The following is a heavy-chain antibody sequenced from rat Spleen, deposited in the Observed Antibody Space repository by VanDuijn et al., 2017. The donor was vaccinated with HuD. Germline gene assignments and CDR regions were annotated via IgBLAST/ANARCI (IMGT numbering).Heavy chain of an antibody. J-gene: IGHJ4*01. CDR3: ARHGGYGYVMDA. V-gene: IGHV5-25*01. CDR1: GFTFSNYY. CDR2: ISTGGVNT. D-gene: IGHD1-7*01. Sequence: EVQLVESGGGLVQPGRSLKLSCAASGFTFSNYYMAWVRQAPTKGLEWVAYISTGGVNTYYRDSVKGRFTVSRDNAKSTLNLQMDSLRSEDTATYYCARHGGYGYVMDAWGQGASVTVSS.